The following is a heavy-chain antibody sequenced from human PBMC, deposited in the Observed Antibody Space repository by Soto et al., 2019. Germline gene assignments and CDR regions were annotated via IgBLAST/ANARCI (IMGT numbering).Heavy chain of an antibody. V-gene: IGHV5-51*01. CDR2: IYPGDSDT. CDR3: ARHVSIAAAGVYYYYGMDV. J-gene: IGHJ6*02. Sequence: GEAPKISCKGSGYSFTSYWNGWVRQMPGKGLEWRGIIYPGDSDTRNSRSFQGQVTIQANKSISTAYLQWRSLKASDTAMYYCARHVSIAAAGVYYYYGMDVWGQGTTVTVSS. D-gene: IGHD6-13*01. CDR1: GYSFTSYW.